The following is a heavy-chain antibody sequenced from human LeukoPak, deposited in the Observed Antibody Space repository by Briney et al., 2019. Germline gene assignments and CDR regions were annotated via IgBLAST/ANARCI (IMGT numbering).Heavy chain of an antibody. CDR2: LYSDGRR. V-gene: IGHV3-53*01. CDR1: GYSFTTYW. J-gene: IGHJ4*02. Sequence: GESLKISCKGSGYSFTTYWITWVRQAPGKGLEWVSILYSDGRRHFADSVKGRFTISRDISKNTLHLQMNSLRADDTAVYYCARVESGSGVLDSWGQGTLVTVSS. D-gene: IGHD3-3*01. CDR3: ARVESGSGVLDS.